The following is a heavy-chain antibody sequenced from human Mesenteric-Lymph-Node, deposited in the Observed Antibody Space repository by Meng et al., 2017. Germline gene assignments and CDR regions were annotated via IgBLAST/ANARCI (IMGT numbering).Heavy chain of an antibody. J-gene: IGHJ4*02. Sequence: GESLKISCAASGFTFSNFAMHWVRQAPGKGLEWVTFISYDGSHSYYPDSVRGRFTVSRDNSRNTLYLQMNSLRAEDTAVYYCAKIGDCSGGSCYLLDYWGQGTLVTVSS. CDR1: GFTFSNFA. V-gene: IGHV3-30*04. D-gene: IGHD2-15*01. CDR2: ISYDGSHS. CDR3: AKIGDCSGGSCYLLDY.